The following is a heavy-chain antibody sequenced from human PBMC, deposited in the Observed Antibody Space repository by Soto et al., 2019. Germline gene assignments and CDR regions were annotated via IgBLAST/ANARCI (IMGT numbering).Heavy chain of an antibody. V-gene: IGHV1-58*02. CDR2: IVVGSGHT. CDR3: SADSRYCSGGNCEDY. CDR1: GFTFTSSA. J-gene: IGHJ4*02. D-gene: IGHD2-15*01. Sequence: QMQLVQSGPEVKKPGTSVKVSCKASGFTFTSSAMQWVRQARGQRLEWIGWIVVGSGHTNYAQKGKERVTITRDLPTSTAYMELSSLRSEDTAVYYCSADSRYCSGGNCEDYWGQGTLVTVSS.